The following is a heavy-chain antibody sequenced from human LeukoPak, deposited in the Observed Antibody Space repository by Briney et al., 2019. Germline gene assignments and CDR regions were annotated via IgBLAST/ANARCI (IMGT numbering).Heavy chain of an antibody. D-gene: IGHD1-26*01. V-gene: IGHV3-30*02. CDR2: IRYDGSNK. CDR1: GFTFSSCG. CDR3: AKDSFDGGSYPVFDY. J-gene: IGHJ4*02. Sequence: PGGSLRLSCAASGFTFSSCGMHWVRQAPGKGLEWVAFIRYDGSNKYYADSVKGRFTISRDNSKNTLYLQMNSLRAEDTAVYYCAKDSFDGGSYPVFDYWGQGTLVTVSS.